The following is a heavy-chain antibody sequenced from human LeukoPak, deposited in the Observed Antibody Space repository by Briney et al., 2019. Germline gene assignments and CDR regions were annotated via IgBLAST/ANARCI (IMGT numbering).Heavy chain of an antibody. D-gene: IGHD6-13*01. CDR1: GYSISSGYY. Sequence: ETLSLTCTVSGYSISSGYYWGWIRQPPGKGLEWVSSISSSSSYIYYADSVKGRFTISRDNAKNSLYLQMNSLRAEDTAVYYCARSAAAAGYYYYYYYMDVWGKGTTVTVSS. CDR2: ISSSSSYI. CDR3: ARSAAAAGYYYYYYYMDV. J-gene: IGHJ6*03. V-gene: IGHV3-21*01.